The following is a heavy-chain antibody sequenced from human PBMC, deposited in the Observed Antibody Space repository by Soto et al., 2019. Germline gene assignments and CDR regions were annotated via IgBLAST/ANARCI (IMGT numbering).Heavy chain of an antibody. V-gene: IGHV1-69*13. CDR1: GGTFSSYA. Sequence: ASVKVSCKASGGTFSSYAISWVRQAPGQGLEWMGGIIPIFGTANYAQKFQGRVTITADESTSTAYMELSSLRSEDTAVYYCARLTSGMVRGVIAYYYGMDVWGQGTTVTVSS. CDR2: IIPIFGTA. CDR3: ARLTSGMVRGVIAYYYGMDV. J-gene: IGHJ6*02. D-gene: IGHD3-10*01.